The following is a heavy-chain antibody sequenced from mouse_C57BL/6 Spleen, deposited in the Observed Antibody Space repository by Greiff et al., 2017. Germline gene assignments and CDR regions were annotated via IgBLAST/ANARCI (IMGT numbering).Heavy chain of an antibody. CDR2: ISYDGSN. CDR3: ARARSNYLDY. V-gene: IGHV3-6*01. D-gene: IGHD5-1*01. CDR1: GYSITSGYY. J-gene: IGHJ2*01. Sequence: VQLKQSGPGLVKPSQSLSLTCSVTGYSITSGYYWNWIRQFPGNKLEWMGYISYDGSNNYNPSLKNRISITRDTSKNQFFLKLNSVTTEDTATYYCARARSNYLDYGGQGTTLTVSS.